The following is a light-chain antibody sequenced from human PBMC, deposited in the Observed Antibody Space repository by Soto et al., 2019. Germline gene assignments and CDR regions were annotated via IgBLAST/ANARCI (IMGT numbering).Light chain of an antibody. V-gene: IGKV3-15*01. CDR2: GAS. CDR3: QQYKNWPQT. Sequence: ETVMTQSPATLSVSPGERATLSCRASQSVSDSLAWYQQRPGQAPRLLIYGASTRATGIPARFSGSGSGTEFTLTISSLQSEDFAIYYCQQYKNWPQTFGQGTKV. CDR1: QSVSDS. J-gene: IGKJ1*01.